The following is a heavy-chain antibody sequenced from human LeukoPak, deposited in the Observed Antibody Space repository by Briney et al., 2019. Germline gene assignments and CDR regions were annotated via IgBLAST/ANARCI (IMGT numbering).Heavy chain of an antibody. CDR3: AKHGGSWTFDS. V-gene: IGHV4-59*08. Sequence: SETLSLTCTVSGGSISSYYWSWIRQPPGKGLEWIAYIDYSGSTHYNPSHKSRVTMSVDTSKNQFFLKLSSVTAADTAVYYCAKHGGSWTFDSWGQGTLVTVSS. D-gene: IGHD6-13*01. J-gene: IGHJ4*02. CDR1: GGSISSYY. CDR2: IDYSGST.